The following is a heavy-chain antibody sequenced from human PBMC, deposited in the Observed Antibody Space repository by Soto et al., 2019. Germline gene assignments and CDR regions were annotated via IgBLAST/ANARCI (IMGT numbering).Heavy chain of an antibody. J-gene: IGHJ4*02. V-gene: IGHV4-59*01. CDR2: IYYSGST. D-gene: IGHD1-7*01. CDR1: GGSISSYY. Sequence: SETLSLTCTVSGGSISSYYWSWIRQPPGKGLEWIGYIYYSGSTNYNPSLKSRVTISVDTSKNQFSLKLSSVTAADTAVYYCARGSRALYNWNYNYFDYWGQGTLVTVSS. CDR3: ARGSRALYNWNYNYFDY.